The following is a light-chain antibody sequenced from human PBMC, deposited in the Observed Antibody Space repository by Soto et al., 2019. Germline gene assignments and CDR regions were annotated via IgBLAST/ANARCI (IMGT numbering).Light chain of an antibody. J-gene: IGKJ2*01. CDR2: GAS. CDR1: QSVSSN. Sequence: EIAMTQSPVTLSVSPGERATLSCRASQSVSSNVAWYQQRPGQGPRLLIYGASTRATGIPARFSGSGSGTEFTLTISSLQSEDFAVYYCQQYNNWYPFGQGTKLEIK. V-gene: IGKV3-15*01. CDR3: QQYNNWYP.